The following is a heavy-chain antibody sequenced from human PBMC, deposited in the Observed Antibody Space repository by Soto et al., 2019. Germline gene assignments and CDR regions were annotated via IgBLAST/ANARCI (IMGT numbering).Heavy chain of an antibody. D-gene: IGHD3-3*01. CDR1: GYTFTSYY. CDR3: ARNDYDFWSGYYPFDY. Sequence: ASVKGSCKASGYTFTSYYMHWVRQDPGQGLEWMGIINPSGGSTSYAQKFQGRVTMTRDTSTSTVYMELSSLRSEDTAVYYCARNDYDFWSGYYPFDYWGQGTLVTVSS. V-gene: IGHV1-46*03. J-gene: IGHJ4*02. CDR2: INPSGGST.